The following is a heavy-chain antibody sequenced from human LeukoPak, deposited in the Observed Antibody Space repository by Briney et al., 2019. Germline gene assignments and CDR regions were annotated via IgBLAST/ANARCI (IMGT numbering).Heavy chain of an antibody. CDR2: ISGSTI. D-gene: IGHD4-11*01. CDR1: GFTFSSYS. J-gene: IGHJ4*02. CDR3: ARERTTISTFAFDY. Sequence: GGSLRLSCAASGFTFSSYSMTWVRQAPGKGLEWVSYISGSTIYYAESVKGRFTISRDNAKSLLYLQMNSPRAEDTAVYYCARERTTISTFAFDYWGQGTLVTVSS. V-gene: IGHV3-48*01.